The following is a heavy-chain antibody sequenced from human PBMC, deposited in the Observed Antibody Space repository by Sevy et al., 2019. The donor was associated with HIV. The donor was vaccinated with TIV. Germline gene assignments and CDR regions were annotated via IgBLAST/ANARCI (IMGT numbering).Heavy chain of an antibody. CDR1: GFIFDDYA. J-gene: IGHJ4*02. D-gene: IGHD6-13*01. V-gene: IGHV3-9*01. CDR2: ISWSKGSI. CDR3: AKGWGIATAGSDY. Sequence: GGSLRLSCAASGFIFDDYAIHWVRQAPGKGLEGVSGISWSKGSIGYAESVRGRFTISSDNAKKSLYLQMNSLRAEDTALYYCAKGWGIATAGSDYWGQGTLVTVSS.